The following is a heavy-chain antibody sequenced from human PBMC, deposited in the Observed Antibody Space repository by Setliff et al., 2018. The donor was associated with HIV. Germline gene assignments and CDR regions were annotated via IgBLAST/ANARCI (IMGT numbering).Heavy chain of an antibody. D-gene: IGHD2-21*02. CDR2: MNQSGTT. CDR3: VRWYYCVSGACYRADY. Sequence: SETLSLTCSVYGTSSSDHYWSWVRQTPGKGLEWIGEMNQSGTTNYNPSLKSRVTMSIDTSERQFSLKLTSVTAADTAVYYCVRWYYCVSGACYRADYWGQGTMVTVSS. J-gene: IGHJ4*02. CDR1: GTSSSDHY. V-gene: IGHV4-34*01.